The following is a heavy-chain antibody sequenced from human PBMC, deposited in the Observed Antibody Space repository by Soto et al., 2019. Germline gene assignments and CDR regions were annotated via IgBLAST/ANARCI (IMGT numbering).Heavy chain of an antibody. J-gene: IGHJ4*02. D-gene: IGHD3-3*01. CDR3: AKEMLTYYDFWSGYRYFDY. Sequence: PGGSLRLSCAASGFTFSGYARSWVRQAPGKGLEWVSAISGSGGSTYYADSVKGRFTISRDNSKNTLYLQMNSLRAEDTAVYYCAKEMLTYYDFWSGYRYFDYWGQGTLVTVSS. V-gene: IGHV3-23*01. CDR2: ISGSGGST. CDR1: GFTFSGYA.